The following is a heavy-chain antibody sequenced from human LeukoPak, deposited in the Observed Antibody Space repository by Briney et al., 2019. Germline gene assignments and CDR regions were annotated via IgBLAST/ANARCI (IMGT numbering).Heavy chain of an antibody. D-gene: IGHD3-10*01. V-gene: IGHV4-61*08. Sequence: SETLSLTCTVSGGSVSSDGYYWSWIRQPPGKGLEWIGNIYYRGGTNYNPSLKSRLTISVDTSKNQFSLKLSSVTAADTAVYYCATSKLQLFPFDYWGQGTLVTVSS. CDR3: ATSKLQLFPFDY. CDR1: GGSVSSDGYY. J-gene: IGHJ4*02. CDR2: IYYRGGT.